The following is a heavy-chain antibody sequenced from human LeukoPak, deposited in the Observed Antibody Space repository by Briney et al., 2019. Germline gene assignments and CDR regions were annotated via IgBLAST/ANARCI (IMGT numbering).Heavy chain of an antibody. CDR2: IYYTGAT. D-gene: IGHD1-26*01. CDR3: VRDGRGTRGSGFDI. J-gene: IGHJ3*02. V-gene: IGHV4-30-4*08. CDR1: GGSISSGSYY. Sequence: PSQTLSLTCTVSGGSISSGSYYWTWIRQPPGKGLEWIGYIYYTGATYYNPSLKSRVTISVDMSKNQFSLRLSSVTAADTAVYYCVRDGRGTRGSGFDIWGQGTMVTVSS.